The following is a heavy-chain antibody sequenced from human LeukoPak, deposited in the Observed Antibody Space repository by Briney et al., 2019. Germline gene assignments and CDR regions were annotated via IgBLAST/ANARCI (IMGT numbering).Heavy chain of an antibody. D-gene: IGHD4-17*01. CDR3: ARGSPHDYGDSGSFY. CDR2: INHRGST. V-gene: IGHV4-34*01. J-gene: IGHJ4*02. Sequence: SSETLSLTCAVYGGSFSVYYWTWIRQPPGKGLEWIGEINHRGSTNHNPSLKSRVTISVDTSKNQFSLKLSSVTAADTAVYYCARGSPHDYGDSGSFYWGQGTLVTVSS. CDR1: GGSFSVYY.